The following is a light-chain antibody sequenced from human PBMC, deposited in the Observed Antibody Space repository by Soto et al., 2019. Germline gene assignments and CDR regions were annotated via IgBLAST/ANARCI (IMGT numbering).Light chain of an antibody. CDR2: GAS. CDR1: QSITHY. Sequence: DIQMTQSPSSLSASVGDRVTITCRASQSITHYLNWYKQKPGKAPNLLIYGASNLQSGVPSRFSGSGSGTHFTLTISSLQPGDVATYFCLQTYSPPHAFGRGTKLEIK. CDR3: LQTYSPPHA. J-gene: IGKJ2*01. V-gene: IGKV1-39*01.